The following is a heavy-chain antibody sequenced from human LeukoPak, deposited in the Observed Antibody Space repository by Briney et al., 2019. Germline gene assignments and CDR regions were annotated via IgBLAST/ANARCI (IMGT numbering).Heavy chain of an antibody. CDR2: IKHGGGA. Sequence: SETLSLTCAVYGGSLSGYQWSWIRQPPVKGLVWIGEIKHGGGANENPSLKSRGTISADKSKNQLPLRLRSVTAADTAVYYCARGRDWFDPWGQGTLVTVSS. J-gene: IGHJ5*02. CDR1: GGSLSGYQ. CDR3: ARGRDWFDP. D-gene: IGHD5-24*01. V-gene: IGHV4-34*01.